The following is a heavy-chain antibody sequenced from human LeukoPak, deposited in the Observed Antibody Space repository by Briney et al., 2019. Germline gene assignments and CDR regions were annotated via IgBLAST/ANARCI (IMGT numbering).Heavy chain of an antibody. CDR3: VRWGQYNYGGFDY. J-gene: IGHJ4*02. CDR1: GYNFASFW. CDR2: IFPGDSDT. D-gene: IGHD5-18*01. Sequence: GESLKISCKGSGYNFASFWIGWVRQRPGKGLEWVAIIFPGDSDTRYRPSFQGQVTISDDKSVNTAYLQWSSLKASDTAMYYCVRWGQYNYGGFDYWGQGPLVTVSS. V-gene: IGHV5-51*01.